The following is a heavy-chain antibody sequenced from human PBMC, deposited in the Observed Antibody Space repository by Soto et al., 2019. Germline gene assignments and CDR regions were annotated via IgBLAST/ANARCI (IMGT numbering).Heavy chain of an antibody. V-gene: IGHV3-21*01. CDR3: ATLRGGAFDI. Sequence: GGSLRLSCAASGFTFSSYSMDWVRQAPGKGLEWVSSISSSSSYIYYADSVKGRFTISRDNAKNSLYLQMNSLRAEDTAVYYCATLRGGAFDIWGQGTMVTVSS. CDR1: GFTFSSYS. D-gene: IGHD1-26*01. CDR2: ISSSSSYI. J-gene: IGHJ3*02.